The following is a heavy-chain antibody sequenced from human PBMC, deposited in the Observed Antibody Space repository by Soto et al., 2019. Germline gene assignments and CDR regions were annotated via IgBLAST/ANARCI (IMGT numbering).Heavy chain of an antibody. CDR1: GGSFSGYY. J-gene: IGHJ4*02. V-gene: IGHV4-34*01. Sequence: QVQLQQWGAGLLKPSETLSLTCAVYGGSFSGYYCSWIRQPPGKGLEWIGEINHSGSTNYNPSLKSRVTISVDTSKTQFPLKLSSVTAADTAVYYCASPAIAATVSAFDSWGQGTLVTVSS. CDR2: INHSGST. D-gene: IGHD6-13*01. CDR3: ASPAIAATVSAFDS.